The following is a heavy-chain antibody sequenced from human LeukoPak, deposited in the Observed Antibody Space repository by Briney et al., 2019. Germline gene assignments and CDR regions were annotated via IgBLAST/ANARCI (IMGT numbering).Heavy chain of an antibody. CDR2: IKQDGSEK. CDR1: GFTFSSYW. Sequence: GGSLRLSCAASGFTFSSYWMSWVRQAPGKGLEWVANIKQDGSEKYYVDSVKGRFTISKDNAKNSLYLQMNSLRAEDTAVYYCARDHSRSFSMIRGLIQHREFDFWGRGTLVTVSS. V-gene: IGHV3-7*01. D-gene: IGHD3-10*01. J-gene: IGHJ4*02. CDR3: ARDHSRSFSMIRGLIQHREFDF.